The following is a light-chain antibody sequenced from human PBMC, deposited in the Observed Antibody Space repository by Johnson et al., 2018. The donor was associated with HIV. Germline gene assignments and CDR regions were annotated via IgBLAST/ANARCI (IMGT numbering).Light chain of an antibody. CDR1: SSNIGNNY. CDR3: GTWDSRLSAGGYV. V-gene: IGLV1-51*01. CDR2: DNN. J-gene: IGLJ1*01. Sequence: QSVLTQPPSVSVSPGQKVTISCSGSSSNIGNNYVSWYQQLPGTAPKLLIYDNNKRPSGIPDRFSGSKSGTSATLGITGLQTGDEADYYCGTWDSRLSAGGYVFGTGTKVTVL.